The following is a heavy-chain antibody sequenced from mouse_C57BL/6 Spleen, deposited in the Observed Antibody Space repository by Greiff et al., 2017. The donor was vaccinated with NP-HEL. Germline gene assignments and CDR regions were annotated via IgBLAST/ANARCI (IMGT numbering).Heavy chain of an antibody. CDR2: ISDGGSYT. V-gene: IGHV5-4*03. CDR1: GFTFSSYA. D-gene: IGHD1-1*01. CDR3: ARFITTVVAPGYFDY. J-gene: IGHJ2*01. Sequence: EVKLVESGGGLVKPGGSLKLSCAASGFTFSSYAMSWVRQTPEKRLEWVATISDGGSYTYYPDNVKGRFTISRDNAKNNLYLQMSHLKSEDTAMYYCARFITTVVAPGYFDYGGQGTTLTVSS.